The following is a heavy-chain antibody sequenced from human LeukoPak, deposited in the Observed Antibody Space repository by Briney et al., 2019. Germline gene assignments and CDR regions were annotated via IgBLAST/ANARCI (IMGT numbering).Heavy chain of an antibody. CDR3: ARDRETSTYYYYYYMDV. CDR2: INPSGGST. D-gene: IGHD2-2*01. Sequence: ASVKVSCKASGYTFTSYYMHWVRQAPGQGLEWMGIINPSGGSTSYAQKFQGRVTMTRDMSTSTAYMELSRLRSDDTAVYYCARDRETSTYYYYYYMDVWGKGTTVTISS. V-gene: IGHV1-46*01. CDR1: GYTFTSYY. J-gene: IGHJ6*03.